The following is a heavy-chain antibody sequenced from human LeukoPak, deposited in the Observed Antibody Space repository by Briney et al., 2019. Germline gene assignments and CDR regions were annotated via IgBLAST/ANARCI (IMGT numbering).Heavy chain of an antibody. V-gene: IGHV3-48*04. CDR1: GFTFSSYS. CDR3: ARRGHSGYDFWFDP. D-gene: IGHD5-12*01. Sequence: EGSLRLSCAASGFTFSSYSMNWVRQAPGKGLEWVSYISSSSSTIYYADSVKGRFTISRDNAKNSLYLQMNSLRAEDTAVYYCARRGHSGYDFWFDPWGQGTLVTVSS. J-gene: IGHJ5*02. CDR2: ISSSSSTI.